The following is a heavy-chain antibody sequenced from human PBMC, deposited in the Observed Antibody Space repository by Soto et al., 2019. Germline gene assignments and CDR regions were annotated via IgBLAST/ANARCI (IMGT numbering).Heavy chain of an antibody. D-gene: IGHD4-17*01. CDR3: ARYLNYGDPYYYYGMDV. CDR2: IYPGDSDT. Sequence: PGESLKISCKGSGYSFTSYWIGWVRQMPGKGLEWMGIIYPGDSDTRYSPSFQGQVTISADKSISTAYLQWSSLKASDTAMYYCARYLNYGDPYYYYGMDVWRKGTMVTVSS. V-gene: IGHV5-51*01. J-gene: IGHJ6*04. CDR1: GYSFTSYW.